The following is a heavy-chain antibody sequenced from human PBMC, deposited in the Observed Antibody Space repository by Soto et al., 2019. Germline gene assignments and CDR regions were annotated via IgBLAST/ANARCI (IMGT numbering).Heavy chain of an antibody. CDR1: GFTLRDYA. D-gene: IGHD1-1*01. CDR2: ISFDEVNK. CDR3: ARKRTTTYFRWDALDL. Sequence: QVQLVESGGGVVQPGRSLRLSCAASGFTLRDYALHWVRQAPGKGLEWVAVISFDEVNKFYVESVKGRFTILRDNANNTVCVQMNSLRVEDTAVYFCARKRTTTYFRWDALDLWGQGTMVTVSS. J-gene: IGHJ3*01. V-gene: IGHV3-30-3*01.